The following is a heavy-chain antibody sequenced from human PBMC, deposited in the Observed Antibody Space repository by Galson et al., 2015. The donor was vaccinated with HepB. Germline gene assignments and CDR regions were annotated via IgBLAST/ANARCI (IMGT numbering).Heavy chain of an antibody. Sequence: SLRLSCAASGFTFSSYAMHWVRQAPGKGLEWVAVISYDGSNKYYADSVKGRFTISRDNSKNTLYLQMNSLRAEDTAVYYCATPGSYPDYWGQGTLVTVSS. CDR3: ATPGSYPDY. V-gene: IGHV3-30-3*01. CDR2: ISYDGSNK. CDR1: GFTFSSYA. D-gene: IGHD1-26*01. J-gene: IGHJ4*02.